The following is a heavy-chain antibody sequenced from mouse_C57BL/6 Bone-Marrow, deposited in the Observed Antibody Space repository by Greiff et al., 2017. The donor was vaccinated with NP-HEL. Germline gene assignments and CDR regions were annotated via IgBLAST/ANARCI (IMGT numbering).Heavy chain of an antibody. V-gene: IGHV5-6*01. CDR2: ISSGGSYT. D-gene: IGHD2-1*01. J-gene: IGHJ4*01. CDR3: ARHGYYGNYGGMDY. CDR1: GFTFSSYG. Sequence: EVKVVESGGDLVKPGGSLKLSCAASGFTFSSYGMSWVRQTPDKRLEWVATISSGGSYTYYPDSVKGRFTISRDNAKNTLYLKKSSLNAEDTAMYYRARHGYYGNYGGMDYWGQGTSVTVSS.